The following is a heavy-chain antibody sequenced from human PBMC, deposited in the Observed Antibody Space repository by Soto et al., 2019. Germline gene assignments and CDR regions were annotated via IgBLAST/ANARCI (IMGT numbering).Heavy chain of an antibody. D-gene: IGHD2-2*01. V-gene: IGHV3-30*18. CDR1: GFTFSSYG. CDR3: AKGQSASATSYHGMDV. CDR2: ISSDGSNK. Sequence: PGGSLRLSCAASGFTFSSYGMHWVRQAPGRGLVWVAVISSDGSNKYYADSVKGRFTISRDNSKNTLYLQMNSLRAEDTAVYYWAKGQSASATSYHGMDVWGQGTTVTVSS. J-gene: IGHJ6*02.